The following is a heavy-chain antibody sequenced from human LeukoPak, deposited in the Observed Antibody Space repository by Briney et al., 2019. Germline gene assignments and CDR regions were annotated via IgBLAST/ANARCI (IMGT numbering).Heavy chain of an antibody. V-gene: IGHV1-2*06. CDR3: ARVGYYESSGYYEY. Sequence: ASVKVSCKASGYTFTGYYIQWVRQAPGQGLEWMGRINPHSGGTNYAQKFQGRVTMTRDTSISTAYMELSRLTSDDTAVYYCARVGYYESSGYYEYWGQGTLVTVSS. J-gene: IGHJ4*02. CDR1: GYTFTGYY. CDR2: INPHSGGT. D-gene: IGHD3-22*01.